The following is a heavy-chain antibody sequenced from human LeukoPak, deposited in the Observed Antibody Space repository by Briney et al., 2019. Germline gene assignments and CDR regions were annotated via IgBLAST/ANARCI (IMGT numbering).Heavy chain of an antibody. CDR1: GFSISTSGGG. CDR3: AHRPAVVAAYYFDY. Sequence: SGPTLVKPTQTLTLTFTFSGFSISTSGGGVGWIRQPPVKALEWLSLNYWDADKRYSPSLKRRLTITNDTSKNQVVLTMTNMDPVDTATYYCAHRPAVVAAYYFDYWGQGTLVTVSS. CDR2: NYWDADK. V-gene: IGHV2-5*02. J-gene: IGHJ4*02. D-gene: IGHD2-15*01.